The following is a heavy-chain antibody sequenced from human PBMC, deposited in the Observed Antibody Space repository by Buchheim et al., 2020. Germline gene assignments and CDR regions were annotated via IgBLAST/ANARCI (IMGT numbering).Heavy chain of an antibody. CDR1: GGSISSSSYY. V-gene: IGHV4-39*01. D-gene: IGHD2-15*01. J-gene: IGHJ2*01. CDR2: IYYSGST. CDR3: ARRFVVVVAATSHWYFDL. Sequence: QLQLQESGPGLVKPSETLSLTCTVAGGSISSSSYYWGWIRQPPGKGLEWIGSIYYSGSTYYNPSLKSRVTISVDTSKNQFSLKLSSVTAADTAVYYCARRFVVVVAATSHWYFDLWGRGTL.